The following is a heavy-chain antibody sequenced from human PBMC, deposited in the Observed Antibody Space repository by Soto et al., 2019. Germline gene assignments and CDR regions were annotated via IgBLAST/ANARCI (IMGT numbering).Heavy chain of an antibody. J-gene: IGHJ6*02. D-gene: IGHD3-3*01. CDR1: GGSVRKSSCY. V-gene: IGHV4-39*01. CDR2: VHYSWST. CDR3: ATTPQYYDLWSGYYMGGGYYYYGMDV. Sequence: DKLLHTSSVSGGSVRKSSCYFGWIRLHPRKGLEWIWSVHYSWSTYYNPSLKSRVTISVDTSKNQFSLKLSSVTAADTAVYYCATTPQYYDLWSGYYMGGGYYYYGMDVWGQGTTVT.